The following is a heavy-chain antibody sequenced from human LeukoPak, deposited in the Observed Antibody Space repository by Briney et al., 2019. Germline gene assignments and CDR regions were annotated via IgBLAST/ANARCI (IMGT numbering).Heavy chain of an antibody. D-gene: IGHD2-2*01. V-gene: IGHV1-69*13. CDR1: GYTFTSYG. J-gene: IGHJ5*02. CDR2: IIPIFGTA. CDR3: ARGVIEYQLENWFDP. Sequence: SVKVSCKASGYTFTSYGISWVRQAPGQGLEWMGGIIPIFGTANYAQKFQGRVTITADESTSTAYMELSSLRSEDTAVYYCARGVIEYQLENWFDPWGQGTLVTVSS.